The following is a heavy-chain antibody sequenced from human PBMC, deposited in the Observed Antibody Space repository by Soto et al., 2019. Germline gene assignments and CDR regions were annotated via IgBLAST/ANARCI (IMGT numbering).Heavy chain of an antibody. Sequence: QVQLVQSGAEVKKPGASVNVSRKASGFTFIKYAMHWVRQAPGQRPEWMGWINAGNGNTRYSQRWQGRVTITRDTSASTVYMDLSSLRSEDTAVYYCARDYADIAVAGIPLLAHWGQGTLVTVSS. CDR2: INAGNGNT. J-gene: IGHJ4*01. D-gene: IGHD6-19*01. V-gene: IGHV1-3*01. CDR1: GFTFIKYA. CDR3: ARDYADIAVAGIPLLAH.